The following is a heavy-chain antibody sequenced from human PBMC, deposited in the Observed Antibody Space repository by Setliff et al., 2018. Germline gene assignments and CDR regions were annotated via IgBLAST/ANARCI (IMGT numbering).Heavy chain of an antibody. V-gene: IGHV1-8*01. D-gene: IGHD5-12*01. J-gene: IGHJ5*02. CDR2: MNAHSGNS. Sequence: ASVKVSCKASGYSFSDYDINWVRQAPGQGLEWMGWMNAHSGNSGCAQKFQGRVTMTRDTSISTAYMELNSLQYEDTAVYYCARGKWFRLDKSAWSNWFDPWGQGTLVTISS. CDR3: ARGKWFRLDKSAWSNWFDP. CDR1: GYSFSDYD.